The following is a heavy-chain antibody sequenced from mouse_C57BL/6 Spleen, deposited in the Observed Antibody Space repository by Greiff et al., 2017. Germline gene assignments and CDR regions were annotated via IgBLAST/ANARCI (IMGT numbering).Heavy chain of an antibody. J-gene: IGHJ2*01. CDR1: GYTFTSYW. Sequence: VQLQQPGAELVRPGSSVKLSCKASGYTFTSYWMHWVKQRPIQGLEWIGNIDPSDSDTHYNQKFKDKATLTVDKSSSTAYMQLSSLTSEDSAVYYCAREALGYWGQGTTLTVSS. V-gene: IGHV1-52*01. D-gene: IGHD3-1*01. CDR2: IDPSDSDT. CDR3: AREALGY.